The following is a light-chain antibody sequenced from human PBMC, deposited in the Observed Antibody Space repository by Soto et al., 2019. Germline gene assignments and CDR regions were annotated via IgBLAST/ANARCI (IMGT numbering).Light chain of an antibody. CDR1: QSISSW. Sequence: DIQMTQSPSTLSASVGDRVTITCRASQSISSWLAWYQQKPGRPPKLLIYKASTLQSGVPSRFSGSGSGTEFTLTISSLQPDDFATYYCHSTWAFGQGTKVDIK. V-gene: IGKV1-5*03. CDR3: HSTWA. J-gene: IGKJ1*01. CDR2: KAS.